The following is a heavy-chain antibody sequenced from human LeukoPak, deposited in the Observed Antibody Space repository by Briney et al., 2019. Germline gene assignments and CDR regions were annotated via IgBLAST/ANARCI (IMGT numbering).Heavy chain of an antibody. CDR2: IHYSGRT. CDR3: ARDGVHQGGYYSYYMDV. V-gene: IGHV4-59*11. CDR1: GVSFGVHS. D-gene: IGHD2-8*01. J-gene: IGHJ6*03. Sequence: SETLSLTCSASGVSFGVHSWTWIRQPPGKGLEWIGYIHYSGRTSYNSSLKGRVTISEDTSRNQFPLKLTSVTAADTAVYYCARDGVHQGGYYSYYMDVWGKGTTVTVSS.